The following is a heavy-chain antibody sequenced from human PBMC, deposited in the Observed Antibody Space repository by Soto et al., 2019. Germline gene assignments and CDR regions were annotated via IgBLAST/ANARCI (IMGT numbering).Heavy chain of an antibody. CDR3: ARIVVGVTVDL. Sequence: SQTLSLTCTVSDASVWSDSYFWTWIRQPPGKGLQWIAYISHTGDTNYNPSLKSRVTISIDTSRNQFSLTVTSVTVADTAVYFCARIVVGVTVDLWGQGSPVTVSS. CDR1: DASVWSDSYF. D-gene: IGHD1-26*01. CDR2: ISHTGDT. V-gene: IGHV4-61*01. J-gene: IGHJ4*02.